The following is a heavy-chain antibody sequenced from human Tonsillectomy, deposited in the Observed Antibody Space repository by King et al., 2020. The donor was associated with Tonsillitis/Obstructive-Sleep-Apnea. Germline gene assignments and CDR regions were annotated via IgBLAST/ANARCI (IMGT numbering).Heavy chain of an antibody. CDR1: GGSFSGYY. D-gene: IGHD2-2*01. CDR2: INHSGST. V-gene: IGHV4-34*01. CDR3: ARGLEDIVVVPAAIHFDY. J-gene: IGHJ4*02. Sequence: VPLPQWGAGLLQPSETLSLTCAVYGGSFSGYYWSWIRQPPGKGLEWIGEINHSGSTNYNPSLKSRVTISVAPSKNQFSLKLSSVTAAATAVYYCARGLEDIVVVPAAIHFDYWGQGTLVTVSS.